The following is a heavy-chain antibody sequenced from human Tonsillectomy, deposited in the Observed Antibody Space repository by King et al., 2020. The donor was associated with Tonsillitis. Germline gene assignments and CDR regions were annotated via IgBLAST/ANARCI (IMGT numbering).Heavy chain of an antibody. CDR2: IYPGDSDT. Sequence: QLVQSGAEVKKPGESLKIACKGSGYSFTNYWIGWVRQMPGKGLEWMGIIYPGDSDTRYTPSFQGQVIISAEKSISTAYLQWSSLKASDTAMYYCARLESYYYGSGSYNYYYGMDVWGQGTTVTVSS. CDR1: GYSFTNYW. D-gene: IGHD3-10*01. V-gene: IGHV5-51*01. CDR3: ARLESYYYGSGSYNYYYGMDV. J-gene: IGHJ6*02.